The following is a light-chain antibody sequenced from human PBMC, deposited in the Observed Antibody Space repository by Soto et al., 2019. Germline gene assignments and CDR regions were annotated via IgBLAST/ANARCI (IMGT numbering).Light chain of an antibody. CDR2: EVN. Sequence: VLTPPRSSSGSPGQSVAISCTGTSSDVGGYNYVSWYQQHPGKAPKLMIYEVNKRPSGVPDRFSGSKSGNTASLTVSGLQAEDEADYYCSSYAGSSNVFGTGTKVTVL. J-gene: IGLJ1*01. CDR3: SSYAGSSNV. CDR1: SSDVGGYNY. V-gene: IGLV2-8*01.